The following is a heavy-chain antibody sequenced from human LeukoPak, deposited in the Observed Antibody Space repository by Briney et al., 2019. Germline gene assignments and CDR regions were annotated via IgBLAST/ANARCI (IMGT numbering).Heavy chain of an antibody. D-gene: IGHD2-2*02. J-gene: IGHJ4*02. V-gene: IGHV4-31*03. CDR3: ARAGDYCSSTSCYKYFDY. CDR2: IHYSGST. Sequence: YPSETLSLTCTVSGGSISSGGYYWSWIRQHPGKGLEWIGYIHYSGSTYYNPSLKSRVTISVDTSKNQFSLKLSSVTAADTAVYYCARAGDYCSSTSCYKYFDYWGQGTLVTVSS. CDR1: GGSISSGGYY.